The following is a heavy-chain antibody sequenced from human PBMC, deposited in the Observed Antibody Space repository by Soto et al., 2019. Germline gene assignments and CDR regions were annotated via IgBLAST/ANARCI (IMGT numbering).Heavy chain of an antibody. D-gene: IGHD3-10*01. Sequence: PGGSLRLSCAASGFTFSNAWMSWVRQAPGKGLEWVGRIKSKTDGGTTDYAAPVKGRFTISRDDSKNTLYLQMNSLKTEDTAVYYCTTGLVGGPVRITMVRGVIIRPFGYWGQGTLVTVSS. J-gene: IGHJ4*02. CDR3: TTGLVGGPVRITMVRGVIIRPFGY. V-gene: IGHV3-15*01. CDR1: GFTFSNAW. CDR2: IKSKTDGGTT.